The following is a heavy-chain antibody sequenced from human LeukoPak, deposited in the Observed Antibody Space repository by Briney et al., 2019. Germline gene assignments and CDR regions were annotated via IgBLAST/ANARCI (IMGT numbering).Heavy chain of an antibody. Sequence: GGSLRLSCATSGFTIGKSDMAWARQAPGKGLEWVAVISYDGSNVYYADSVKGRFTISRDNSKNTLYLQMDSLKTEDTAFYYCARIFDFWGQGTLVTVSS. CDR2: ISYDGSNV. V-gene: IGHV3-30-3*01. CDR3: ARIFDF. CDR1: GFTIGKSD. J-gene: IGHJ4*02.